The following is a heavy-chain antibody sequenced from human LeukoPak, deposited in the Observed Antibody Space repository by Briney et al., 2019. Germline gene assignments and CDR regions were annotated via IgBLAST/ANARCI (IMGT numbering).Heavy chain of an antibody. J-gene: IGHJ4*02. V-gene: IGHV4-4*07. CDR1: SASVKTYY. CDR3: ARDYFDSSGYLGGFHY. D-gene: IGHD3-22*01. Sequence: SETLSLTCTVSSASVKTYYWSWIRQPPGKGLEWIGRIYTSGSTNYNPSLKSRVTMSVDTSRQLSLKLSSVTAADTAVYYCARDYFDSSGYLGGFHYWGQGTLVTVSS. CDR2: IYTSGST.